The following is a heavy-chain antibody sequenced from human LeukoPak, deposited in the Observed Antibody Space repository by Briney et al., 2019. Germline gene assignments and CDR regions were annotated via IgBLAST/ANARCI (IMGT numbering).Heavy chain of an antibody. V-gene: IGHV4-31*03. Sequence: SETLSLTCTVSGGSISSSSCYWGWIRQPPGKGLEWIGYIYYSGSTYYNPSLKSRVTISVDTSKNQFSLKLSSVTAADTAVYYCARAHYYDIVYFGYWGQGTLVTVSS. D-gene: IGHD3-22*01. J-gene: IGHJ4*02. CDR3: ARAHYYDIVYFGY. CDR2: IYYSGST. CDR1: GGSISSSSCY.